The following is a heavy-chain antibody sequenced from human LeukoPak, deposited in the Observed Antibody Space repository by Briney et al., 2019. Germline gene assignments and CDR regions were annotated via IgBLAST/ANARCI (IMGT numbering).Heavy chain of an antibody. CDR2: ISGSGDTT. J-gene: IGHJ4*02. V-gene: IGHV3-23*01. CDR1: SFTFSDYA. D-gene: IGHD3-10*01. Sequence: GGSLRISCAASSFTFSDYAMTWVRLAPGKGLEFVSSISGSGDTTYYADSVKGRFTISRDNSKDTLYLQMDSLTADDTATYYCAKPYYYRSGSYYGNFLHWGQGTLVTVSS. CDR3: AKPYYYRSGSYYGNFLH.